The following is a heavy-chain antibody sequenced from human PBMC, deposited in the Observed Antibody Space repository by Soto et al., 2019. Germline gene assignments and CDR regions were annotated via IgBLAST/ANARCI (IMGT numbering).Heavy chain of an antibody. Sequence: EVQLLESGGGLVQPGGSLRLSCAVSGFTFSSDAMSWVRQAPGKGLECVSSITGSGDSRYYADSVKGRFTISRDKSKSTLYLQMNSLRADDSAAYYCAKDIQFSGWLSAKTFDYWGQGTQVTVSS. V-gene: IGHV3-23*01. D-gene: IGHD6-19*01. CDR3: AKDIQFSGWLSAKTFDY. CDR1: GFTFSSDA. CDR2: ITGSGDSR. J-gene: IGHJ4*02.